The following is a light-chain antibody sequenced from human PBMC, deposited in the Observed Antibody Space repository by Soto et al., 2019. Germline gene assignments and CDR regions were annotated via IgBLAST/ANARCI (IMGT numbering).Light chain of an antibody. V-gene: IGKV1-33*01. Sequence: DIQMTQSPSSLSASVGDRVTLTCQASHDINNNLNWYHHKPGKAPKLLIYDASNLETGVPSRFSGSGSVTEFTLTISSLLLEDKGTDYCRHFDHLPISFGGGTKVDIK. J-gene: IGKJ4*01. CDR3: RHFDHLPIS. CDR2: DAS. CDR1: HDINNN.